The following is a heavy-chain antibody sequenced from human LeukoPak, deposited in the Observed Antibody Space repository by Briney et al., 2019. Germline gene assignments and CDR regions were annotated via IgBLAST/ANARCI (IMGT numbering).Heavy chain of an antibody. CDR1: GGSISSYY. Sequence: SETLSLTCTVSGGSISSYYWSWIRQPPGKGLEWIGYICYSGSTNYNPSLKSRVTISVDTSKNQFSLKLSSVTAADTAVYYCARARRDGYNYYYFDYWGQGTLVTVSS. D-gene: IGHD5-24*01. CDR3: ARARRDGYNYYYFDY. V-gene: IGHV4-59*01. J-gene: IGHJ4*02. CDR2: ICYSGST.